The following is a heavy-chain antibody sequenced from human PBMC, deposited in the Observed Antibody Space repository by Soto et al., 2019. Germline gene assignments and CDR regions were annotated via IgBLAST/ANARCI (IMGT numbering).Heavy chain of an antibody. CDR2: INAGNGNT. J-gene: IGHJ4*02. V-gene: IGHV1-3*01. CDR3: ARGGIHSSGWYGGHYFDY. D-gene: IGHD6-19*01. Sequence: ASVKVSCKASGYTFTSYAMHWVRQAPGQRLEWMGWINAGNGNTKYSQKFQGRVTITRDTSASTAYMELSSLRSEDTAVYYCARGGIHSSGWYGGHYFDYWGQGTLVTVSS. CDR1: GYTFTSYA.